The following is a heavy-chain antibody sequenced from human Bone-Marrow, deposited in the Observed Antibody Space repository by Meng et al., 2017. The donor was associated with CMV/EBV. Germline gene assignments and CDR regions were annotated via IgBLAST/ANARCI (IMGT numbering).Heavy chain of an antibody. CDR3: ARVGYCTNGLCLYPSFFDY. V-gene: IGHV4-39*07. Sequence: SETLSLTCTVSGGSLSRSDYYWGWIRQPPGKGLEWIGSIYYSGSTYSNPSLKSRVAISVDTSKSQFSLKLSSVTAADTAVYYCARVGYCTNGLCLYPSFFDYWGQGTLVTVSS. D-gene: IGHD2-8*01. J-gene: IGHJ4*02. CDR1: GGSLSRSDYY. CDR2: IYYSGST.